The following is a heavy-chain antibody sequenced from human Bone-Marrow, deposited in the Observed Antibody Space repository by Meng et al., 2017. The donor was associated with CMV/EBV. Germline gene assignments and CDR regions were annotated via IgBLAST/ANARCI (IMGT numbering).Heavy chain of an antibody. Sequence: GESLKISCAASGFTFSSYAMSWVRQAPGKGLEWVSAISGSGSSTYYADSVKGRFTISRDNSKNTLYLQMNSLRAEDTAVYYCAKDRYCSSTSCYRVKDYWGQGTLVTVSS. CDR3: AKDRYCSSTSCYRVKDY. V-gene: IGHV3-23*01. J-gene: IGHJ4*02. CDR2: ISGSGSST. D-gene: IGHD2-2*01. CDR1: GFTFSSYA.